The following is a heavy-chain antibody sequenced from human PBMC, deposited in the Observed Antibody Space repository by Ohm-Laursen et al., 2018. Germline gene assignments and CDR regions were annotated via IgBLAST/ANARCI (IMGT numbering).Heavy chain of an antibody. CDR2: MYATGSS. V-gene: IGHV4-4*07. D-gene: IGHD3-10*01. CDR1: GGAISSYY. Sequence: TLSLTCTISGGAISSYYWSWIRQPAGKGLEWIGRMYATGSSNYNPSLNSRFTMSVDTSRNQFSLKLTSVTAADTAVYYCARRPRPGWGGSVRDIWGQGTMVTVSS. J-gene: IGHJ3*02. CDR3: ARRPRPGWGGSVRDI.